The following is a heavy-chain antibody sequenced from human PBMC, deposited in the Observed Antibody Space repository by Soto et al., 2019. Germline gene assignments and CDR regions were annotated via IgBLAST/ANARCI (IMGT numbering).Heavy chain of an antibody. D-gene: IGHD3-3*01. CDR1: GGSISSGGYY. J-gene: IGHJ5*02. Sequence: KSSETLSLTCTVSGGSISSGGYYWSWIRQHPGKGLEWIGYIYYSGFTYYNPSLKSRVTISVDTSKNQFSLKLSSVTAADTAVYYCARNYYDFWSGYSTEDNWFDPWGQGTLVTVSS. V-gene: IGHV4-31*03. CDR2: IYYSGFT. CDR3: ARNYYDFWSGYSTEDNWFDP.